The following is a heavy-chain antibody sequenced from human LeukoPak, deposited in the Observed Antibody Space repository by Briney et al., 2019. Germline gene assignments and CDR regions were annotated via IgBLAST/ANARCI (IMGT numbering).Heavy chain of an antibody. CDR1: GGSISSYY. CDR3: AGGGHIGYGMDV. J-gene: IGHJ6*02. Sequence: SETLSLTCTVSGGSISSYYWSWIRQPPGKGLEWIGYIYYSGSTNYNPSLKSRVTISVDTSKNQFSLKLSSVTAADTAVYYCAGGGHIGYGMDVWGQGTTVTVSS. V-gene: IGHV4-59*12. CDR2: IYYSGST.